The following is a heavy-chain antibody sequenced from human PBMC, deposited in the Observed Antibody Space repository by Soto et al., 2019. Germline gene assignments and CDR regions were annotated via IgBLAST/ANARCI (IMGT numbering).Heavy chain of an antibody. D-gene: IGHD3-9*01. Sequence: GGSLRLSCAASVFTFSIYWMNLVRQAPGKGLEWVANIKQDGSEKYYVDSVKGRFTISRDNAKKSLYLQMNSLRAEDTSVYYCARGLTWRPIHWGQGTLVTVSS. CDR1: VFTFSIYW. J-gene: IGHJ4*02. V-gene: IGHV3-7*01. CDR2: IKQDGSEK. CDR3: ARGLTWRPIH.